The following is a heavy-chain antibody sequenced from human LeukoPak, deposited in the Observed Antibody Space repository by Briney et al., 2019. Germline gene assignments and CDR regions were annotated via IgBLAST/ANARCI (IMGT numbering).Heavy chain of an antibody. Sequence: NHGESLKISCKGSGYRFTTYWIGWVRQMHGKDLEWMGIINPDNSDTRYSPSFQGQVTISADKSTSTAYLQWSSLKTSDTAMYYCARQGSCDSTRCYVYYHSGMDVWGQGTTVTVSS. V-gene: IGHV5-51*01. J-gene: IGHJ6*02. CDR1: GYRFTTYW. D-gene: IGHD2-2*01. CDR3: ARQGSCDSTRCYVYYHSGMDV. CDR2: INPDNSDT.